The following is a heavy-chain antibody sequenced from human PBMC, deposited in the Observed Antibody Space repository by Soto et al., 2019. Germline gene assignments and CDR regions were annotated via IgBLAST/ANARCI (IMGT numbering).Heavy chain of an antibody. V-gene: IGHV1-69*13. CDR2: IIPIFGTA. CDR3: ARDVGATFYYYYGMDV. CDR1: GGTFSSYA. D-gene: IGHD1-26*01. J-gene: IGHJ6*02. Sequence: SVKVSCKASGGTFSSYAISWVRQAPGQGLEWMGGIIPIFGTANYAQKFQGRVTITADESTSTAYMELSSLRSEDTAVYYCARDVGATFYYYYGMDVWGQGTTVTVSS.